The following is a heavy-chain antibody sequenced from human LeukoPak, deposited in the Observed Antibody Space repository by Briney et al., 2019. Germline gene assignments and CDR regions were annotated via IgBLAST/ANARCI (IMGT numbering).Heavy chain of an antibody. Sequence: PETLSLTCSVARGSPSSGSNCWGWIRQPPGNGLEWIGYIVDSGSTNYNPSLKSRVTISLDTSKNQFTRKRSAVTAADTAVYYCARSGELGIVSWYFDLWGRGTLVTVSS. J-gene: IGHJ2*01. D-gene: IGHD7-27*01. CDR3: ARSGELGIVSWYFDL. CDR1: RGSPSSGSNC. CDR2: IVDSGST. V-gene: IGHV4-61*01.